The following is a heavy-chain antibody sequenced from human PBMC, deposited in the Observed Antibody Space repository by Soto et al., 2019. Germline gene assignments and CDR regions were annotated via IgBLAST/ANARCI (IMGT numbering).Heavy chain of an antibody. CDR2: IWYDGSIK. CDR1: GFTFSSYG. CDR3: ARDGGYYGAGSYFDP. D-gene: IGHD3-10*01. V-gene: IGHV3-33*01. Sequence: EQLVESGGGVVQPGRSLRLSCAASGFTFSSYGMHWVRQVPGEGLEWVAVIWYDGSIKYYADSVKGRFTISRDNSKDTLYLEMNSLRAEDTAVYYCARDGGYYGAGSYFDPWGQGSLVTVSS. J-gene: IGHJ5*02.